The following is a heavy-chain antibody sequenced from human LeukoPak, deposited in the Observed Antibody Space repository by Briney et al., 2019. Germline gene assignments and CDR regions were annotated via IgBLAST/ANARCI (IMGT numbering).Heavy chain of an antibody. J-gene: IGHJ3*02. V-gene: IGHV3-33*01. CDR3: AREGGDAFDI. D-gene: IGHD3-16*01. CDR2: IWYDGSNK. CDR1: GFTFSSYG. Sequence: GRSLRLSCAASGFTFSSYGMHCVRQAPGKGLEWVAVIWYDGSNKYYADSVKGRFTISRDNSKNTLYLQMNSLRAEDTAVYYCAREGGDAFDIWGQGTMVTVSS.